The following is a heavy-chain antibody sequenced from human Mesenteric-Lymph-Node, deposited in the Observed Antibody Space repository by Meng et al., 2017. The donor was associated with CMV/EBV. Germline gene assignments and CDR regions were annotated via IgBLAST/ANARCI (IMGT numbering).Heavy chain of an antibody. V-gene: IGHV3-30*03. Sequence: GGSLRLSCAASGFTVSSNYMSWVRQAPGKGLEWVALISYEGSDEYYADSVRGRFTISRDNSKNTLYLQMNSLRAEDTAVYYCGYSYGCCDTFDYWGQGTLVTVSS. CDR2: ISYEGSDE. J-gene: IGHJ4*02. CDR3: GYSYGCCDTFDY. CDR1: GFTVSSNY. D-gene: IGHD5-18*01.